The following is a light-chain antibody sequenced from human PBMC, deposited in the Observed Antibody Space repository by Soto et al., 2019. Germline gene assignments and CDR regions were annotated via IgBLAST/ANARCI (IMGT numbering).Light chain of an antibody. CDR2: AAS. CDR1: QSVSNS. Sequence: DIQMTQSPSFLSASVGDRVTISCRTSQSVSNSVNWYRHKPGEAPKLLIYAASSLNSGVPSRFSGSGSGTDFTLTISSLQPEDFATYYCQQSYSTLRTFGQGTKVDIK. V-gene: IGKV1-39*01. J-gene: IGKJ1*01. CDR3: QQSYSTLRT.